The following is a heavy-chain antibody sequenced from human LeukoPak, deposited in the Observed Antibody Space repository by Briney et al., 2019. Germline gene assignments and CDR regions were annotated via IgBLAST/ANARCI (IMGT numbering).Heavy chain of an antibody. CDR1: GFTFSSYS. D-gene: IGHD3-10*01. CDR3: AREEILWFGELSKSLNWFDP. Sequence: PGGSLRLSCAASGFTFSSYSMNWVRQAPGKGLEWVSYISSSSSTIYYADSVKGRFTISRDNAKNSLYLQMNSLRAEDTAVYYCAREEILWFGELSKSLNWFDPWGQGTLVTVSS. V-gene: IGHV3-48*01. CDR2: ISSSSSTI. J-gene: IGHJ5*02.